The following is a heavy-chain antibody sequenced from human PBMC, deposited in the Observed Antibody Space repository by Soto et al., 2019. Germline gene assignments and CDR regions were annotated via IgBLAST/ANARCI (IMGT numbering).Heavy chain of an antibody. CDR3: ARRGPVGSSWTMLPDWGGMDV. V-gene: IGHV1-69*01. CDR1: GGTFSSYA. D-gene: IGHD6-13*01. Sequence: QVQLVQSGAEVKKPGSSVKVSCKASGGTFSSYAISWVRQAPGQGLEWMGGIIAIVGTANYAQKFQGRVTITADESTSTAYLELSSLRSEDTAVYYCARRGPVGSSWTMLPDWGGMDVWGQGTTVTVSS. CDR2: IIAIVGTA. J-gene: IGHJ6*02.